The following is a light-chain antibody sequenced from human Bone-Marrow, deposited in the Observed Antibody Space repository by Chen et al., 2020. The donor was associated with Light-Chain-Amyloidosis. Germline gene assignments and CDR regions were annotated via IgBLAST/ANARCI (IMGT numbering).Light chain of an antibody. CDR3: SSYTSSSLPYV. CDR2: EVN. J-gene: IGLJ1*01. CDR1: SSDVGYYNY. V-gene: IGLV2-14*01. Sequence: QSALTQPASVSGSPGPSITISCTGTSSDVGYYNYVSWYQQYPGKAPKLVMSEVNKRPSGVSNRVSGDKSGNTASLTISRLQAEDEADYYCSSYTSSSLPYVFGTGTKVTVL.